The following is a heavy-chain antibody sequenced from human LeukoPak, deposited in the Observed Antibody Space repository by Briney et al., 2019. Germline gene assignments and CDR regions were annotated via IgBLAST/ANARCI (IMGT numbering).Heavy chain of an antibody. CDR1: GGSISSSDYF. CDR3: ASGVGWELARMAS. Sequence: PSETLSLTCTVSGGSISSSDYFWGWVRQPPGKGPQWIGTIYYSGSTYYNPSLKSRVTISLDTSNNQFSLRLRSVTAADTAIYYCASGVGWELARMASWGQGTLVTVSS. CDR2: IYYSGST. D-gene: IGHD3-3*01. J-gene: IGHJ5*02. V-gene: IGHV4-39*01.